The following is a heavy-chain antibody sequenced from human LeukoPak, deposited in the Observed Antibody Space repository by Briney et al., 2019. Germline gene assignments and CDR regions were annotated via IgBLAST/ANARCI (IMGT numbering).Heavy chain of an antibody. D-gene: IGHD3-3*01. CDR3: ARDRGVDDAFHI. V-gene: IGHV4-34*01. Sequence: PSETLSLTCAVYGGSLSGNYWSWIRQPPGKGLEWIGEINHSGSTNYNPSLKSRVTIPVDTSKNQFSLKLSSVTAADTAVYYCARDRGVDDAFHIWGQGTMVTVSS. CDR1: GGSLSGNY. CDR2: INHSGST. J-gene: IGHJ3*02.